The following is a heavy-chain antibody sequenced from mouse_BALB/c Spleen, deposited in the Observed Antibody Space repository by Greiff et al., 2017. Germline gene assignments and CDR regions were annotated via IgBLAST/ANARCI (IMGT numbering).Heavy chain of an antibody. CDR3: ARNCDGFAY. J-gene: IGHJ3*01. D-gene: IGHD4-1*01. CDR2: INSNGGST. Sequence: EVMLVEFGGGLVQPGGSLKLSCAASGFTFSSYGMSWVRQTPDKRLELVATINSNGGSTYYPDSVKGRFTISRDNAKNTLYLQMSSLKSEDTAMYYCARNCDGFAYWGQGTLVTVSA. CDR1: GFTFSSYG. V-gene: IGHV5-6-3*01.